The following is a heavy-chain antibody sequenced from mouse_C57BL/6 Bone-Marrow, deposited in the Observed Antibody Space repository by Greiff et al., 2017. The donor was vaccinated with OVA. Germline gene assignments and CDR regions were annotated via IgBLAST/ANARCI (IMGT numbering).Heavy chain of an antibody. J-gene: IGHJ2*01. V-gene: IGHV1-76*01. CDR3: AREARGPKGYFDY. CDR2: IYPGSGNT. Sequence: VQLQQSGAELVRPGASVKLSCKASGYTFTDYYINWVKQRPGQGLEWIARIYPGSGNTYYNEKFKGKATLTAEKSSSTAYMQLSSLTSEDSAVYFGAREARGPKGYFDYWGQGTTLTVSS. CDR1: GYTFTDYY.